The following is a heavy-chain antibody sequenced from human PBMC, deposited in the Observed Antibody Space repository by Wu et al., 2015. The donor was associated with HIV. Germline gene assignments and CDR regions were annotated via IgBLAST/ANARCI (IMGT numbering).Heavy chain of an antibody. CDR1: GATFISYT. CDR2: SIPMFGTA. Sequence: QVQLMQSGAEVKKPGSSVKVSCKASGATFISYTITWVRQAPGQGLEWMGGSIPMFGTANYAQKFQGRLTITTDESTATGYMELSSLRSEDTAVYFCARDLARETMIRDRPRYGLDVWGQGTTVTVSS. CDR3: ARDLARETMIRDRPRYGLDV. J-gene: IGHJ6*02. D-gene: IGHD3-10*02. V-gene: IGHV1-69*05.